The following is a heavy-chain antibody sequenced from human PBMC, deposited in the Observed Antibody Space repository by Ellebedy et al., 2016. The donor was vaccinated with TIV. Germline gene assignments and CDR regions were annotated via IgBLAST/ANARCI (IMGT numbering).Heavy chain of an antibody. V-gene: IGHV3-49*03. D-gene: IGHD2-15*01. Sequence: GESLKIPCITSGFTFGDYAVSWFRQAPGKGPERVSFIRAKAYGELTDYAASVKGRFTISRDDSKSAAYLQMNSLRTEDTAIYYCTRDPHRYCSRVSCPSDYWGHGILVTVSS. CDR2: IRAKAYGELT. CDR1: GFTFGDYA. CDR3: TRDPHRYCSRVSCPSDY. J-gene: IGHJ4*01.